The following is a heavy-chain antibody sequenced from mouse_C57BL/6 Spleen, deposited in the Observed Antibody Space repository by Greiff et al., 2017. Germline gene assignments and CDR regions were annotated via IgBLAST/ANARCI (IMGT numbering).Heavy chain of an antibody. CDR1: GFSLTSYG. D-gene: IGHD1-1*01. V-gene: IGHV2-9*01. CDR2: IWGGGST. J-gene: IGHJ4*01. Sequence: QVQLQQSGPGLAAPSQSLSITCTVSGFSLTSYGVDWVRQPPGKGLEWLGVIWGGGSTNYNSALMSRLSISKDNSKSQVFLKMNSLQTDDTAMYYCAKHSDGSRTGDAMDYWGQGTSVTVSS. CDR3: AKHSDGSRTGDAMDY.